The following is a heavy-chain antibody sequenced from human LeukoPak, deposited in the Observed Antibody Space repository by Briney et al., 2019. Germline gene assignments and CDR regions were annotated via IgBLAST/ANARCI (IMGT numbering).Heavy chain of an antibody. J-gene: IGHJ4*02. CDR3: ARSSIYSSSAFDY. Sequence: PGGSLRLSCVVSGFTFSSYEMNWVRQAPGKGLEWVSYISGSGSSIYYADSVKGRFTISRDNAKNSLYLQMNSLRAEDTAIYYCARSSIYSSSAFDYWGQGTLATVSS. CDR1: GFTFSSYE. D-gene: IGHD6-13*01. V-gene: IGHV3-48*03. CDR2: ISGSGSSI.